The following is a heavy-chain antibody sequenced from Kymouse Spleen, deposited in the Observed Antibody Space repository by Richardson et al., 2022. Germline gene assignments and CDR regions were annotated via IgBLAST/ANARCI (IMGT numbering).Heavy chain of an antibody. Sequence: EVQLVESGGGLVQPGGSLRLSCAASGFTFSSYDMHWVRQATGKGLEWVSAIGTAGDTYYPGSVKGRFTISRENAKNSLYLQMNSLRAGDTAVYYCARGAVAGTGYYYYGMDVWGQGTTVTVSS. CDR2: IGTAGDT. V-gene: IGHV3-13*01. D-gene: IGHD6-19*01. CDR3: ARGAVAGTGYYYYGMDV. CDR1: GFTFSSYD. J-gene: IGHJ6*02.